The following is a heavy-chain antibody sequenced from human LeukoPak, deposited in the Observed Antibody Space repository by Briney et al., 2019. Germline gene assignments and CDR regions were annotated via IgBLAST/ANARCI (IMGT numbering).Heavy chain of an antibody. J-gene: IGHJ4*02. D-gene: IGHD4-11*01. CDR1: GFTFSSHA. CDR2: ISYDGSNK. CDR3: ARDPPKDSYYFDY. V-gene: IGHV3-30-3*01. Sequence: GGSLRLSCSVSGFTFSSHAMHWVRQAPGKGLEWVAVISYDGSNKYYADSVKGRFTISRDNSKNTLYLQMNSLRAEDTAVYYCARDPPKDSYYFDYWGQGTLVTVSS.